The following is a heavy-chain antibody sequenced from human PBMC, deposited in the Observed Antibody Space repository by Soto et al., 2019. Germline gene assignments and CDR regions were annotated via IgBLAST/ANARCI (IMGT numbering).Heavy chain of an antibody. J-gene: IGHJ4*02. V-gene: IGHV1-18*04. Sequence: GASVKVSCKASGYTFTGYYMHWVRQAPGQGLEWMGWISAYNGNTNYAQKLQGRVTMTTDTSTSTAYMELRSLRSDDTAVYYCARVLAEYSSSWYYKDYWGQGTLVTVSS. CDR2: ISAYNGNT. CDR1: GYTFTGYY. CDR3: ARVLAEYSSSWYYKDY. D-gene: IGHD6-13*01.